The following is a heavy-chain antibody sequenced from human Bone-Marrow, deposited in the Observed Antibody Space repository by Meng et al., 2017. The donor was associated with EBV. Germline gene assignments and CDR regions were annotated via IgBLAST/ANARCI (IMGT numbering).Heavy chain of an antibody. J-gene: IGHJ5*02. CDR1: GFTFKSVG. V-gene: IGHV3-33*08. CDR3: ARDLSGRFDP. Sequence: VQLVGSGGGVVQPGRSLRRSCVGSGFTFKSVGLQWVRQAPGKGLEWLAFILYDGSKKYHADAVEGRFTISRDNSRNTMFLQMNSLRVEDTAAYYCARDLSGRFDPWGQGTLVTVSS. D-gene: IGHD1-14*01. CDR2: ILYDGSKK.